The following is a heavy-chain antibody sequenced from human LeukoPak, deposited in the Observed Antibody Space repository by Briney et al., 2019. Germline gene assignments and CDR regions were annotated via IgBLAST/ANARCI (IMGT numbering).Heavy chain of an antibody. CDR1: GFTFSNYA. D-gene: IGHD3-16*02. V-gene: IGHV3-30*04. CDR3: ARGGEGVWGSYRLYYYYYYGMDV. CDR2: ISYDGSNK. Sequence: PGGSLRLSCAASGFTFSNYAMSWVRQAPGKGLEWVAVISYDGSNKYYADSVKGRFTISRDNSKNTLYLQMNSLRAEDTAVYYCARGGEGVWGSYRLYYYYYYGMDVWGQGTTVTVSS. J-gene: IGHJ6*02.